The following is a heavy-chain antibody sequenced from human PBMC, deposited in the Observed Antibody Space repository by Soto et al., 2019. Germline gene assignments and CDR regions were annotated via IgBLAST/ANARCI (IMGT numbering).Heavy chain of an antibody. V-gene: IGHV3-33*01. CDR2: IWYDGSNK. J-gene: IGHJ6*02. CDR1: GVTFGSYG. CDR3: ARGLYDILTGRYYYYGMDV. D-gene: IGHD3-9*01. Sequence: GGSLRLSCAASGVTFGSYGMHWVRQAPGKGLEWVAVIWYDGSNKYYADSVKGRFTISRDNSKNTLYLQMNSLRAEDTAVYYCARGLYDILTGRYYYYGMDVWGQGTTVTVS.